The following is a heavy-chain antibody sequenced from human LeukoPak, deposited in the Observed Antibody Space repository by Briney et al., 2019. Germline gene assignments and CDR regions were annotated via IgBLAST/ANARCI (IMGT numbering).Heavy chain of an antibody. CDR1: AFTFSSYA. J-gene: IGHJ6*02. V-gene: IGHV3-30*03. CDR3: AGDQYCSGGSCYYYYYYGMDV. Sequence: GGSLRLSCAASAFTFSSYAMHWVRQAPGKGLEWVAVISYDGSNKYYADSVKGRFTISRDNSKNTLYLQMNSLRAEDTAVYYCAGDQYCSGGSCYYYYYYGMDVWGQGTTVTVSS. D-gene: IGHD2-15*01. CDR2: ISYDGSNK.